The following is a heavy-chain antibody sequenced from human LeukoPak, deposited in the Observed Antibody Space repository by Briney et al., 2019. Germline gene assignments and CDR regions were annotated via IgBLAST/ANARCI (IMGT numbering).Heavy chain of an antibody. Sequence: PSETLSLTCTVSGASVTDYYWSWIRQSPGKGLEWISYIHHSGNSDYNPSLRSRVTTSLYTSKNQFSLNLISVTAADTAVYYCTRGHWGLQSWSQGTLVTVSS. J-gene: IGHJ5*02. V-gene: IGHV4-59*02. CDR1: GASVTDYY. CDR3: TRGHWGLQS. D-gene: IGHD7-27*01. CDR2: IHHSGNS.